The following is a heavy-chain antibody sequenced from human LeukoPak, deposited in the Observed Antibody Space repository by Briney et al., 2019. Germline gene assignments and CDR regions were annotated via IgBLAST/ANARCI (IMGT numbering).Heavy chain of an antibody. CDR3: AKELSTNPPETNLYDSSGHHFGRFQHERRALGGPLDF. V-gene: IGHV3-30*18. D-gene: IGHD3-22*01. CDR1: GFIFSNYV. J-gene: IGHJ4*02. CDR2: ISYDGSDV. Sequence: PGGSLRLSCAASGFIFSNYVIHWVRQAPGKGLEWVTLISYDGSDVYYADSVKGRFAISRDNSKSTLFPQMNSLRPDDTAIYYCAKELSTNPPETNLYDSSGHHFGRFQHERRALGGPLDFWGPGTLVTVSS.